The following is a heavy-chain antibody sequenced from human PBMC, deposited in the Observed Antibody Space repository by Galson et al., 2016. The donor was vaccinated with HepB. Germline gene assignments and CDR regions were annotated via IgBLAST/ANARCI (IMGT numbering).Heavy chain of an antibody. V-gene: IGHV3-15*07. CDR3: AAEDGDHWYLDL. CDR1: GIIFTNVW. J-gene: IGHJ2*01. CDR2: IKSKTDGGTT. D-gene: IGHD4-17*01. Sequence: SLRLSCAASGIIFTNVWMNWVRQAPGKGLEWVGRIKSKTDGGTTDYAAPVKDRFTTSRDDSRSTVFLEMNDLKREDTAVYYCAAEDGDHWYLDLWGRGTLVIVSS.